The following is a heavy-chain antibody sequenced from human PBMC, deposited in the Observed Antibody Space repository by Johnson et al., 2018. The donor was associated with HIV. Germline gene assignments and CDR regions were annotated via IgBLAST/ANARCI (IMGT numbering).Heavy chain of an antibody. CDR2: ISYDGSNR. J-gene: IGHJ3*02. Sequence: VQLVESGGGLVQPGRSLRLSCAASGLTFSSYWMSWVRQAPGKGLEWVAVISYDGSNRYYADSVRGRSTLSRDNSRNTLYLQMNSLRAEDTAVYYCARVGRPACTGGVCSRANAFDIWGQGTMVTVSS. CDR3: ARVGRPACTGGVCSRANAFDI. D-gene: IGHD2-8*02. CDR1: GLTFSSYW. V-gene: IGHV3-30*03.